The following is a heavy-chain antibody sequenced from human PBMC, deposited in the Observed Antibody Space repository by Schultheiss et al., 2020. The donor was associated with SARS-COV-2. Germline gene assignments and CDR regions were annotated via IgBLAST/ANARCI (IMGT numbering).Heavy chain of an antibody. J-gene: IGHJ6*02. D-gene: IGHD1-1*01. CDR2: INPYGGRA. CDR1: EFLLGTFH. V-gene: IGHV1-46*01. CDR3: ARAGYGRGRDFYGLDV. Sequence: ASVKVSCKASEFLLGTFHIHWVRQAPGLGLQWMGIINPYGGRADYAQKFQDRVTMTSDTSRNTVSKELRSLKSDDTAVYYCARAGYGRGRDFYGLDVWGQGTAVTVSS.